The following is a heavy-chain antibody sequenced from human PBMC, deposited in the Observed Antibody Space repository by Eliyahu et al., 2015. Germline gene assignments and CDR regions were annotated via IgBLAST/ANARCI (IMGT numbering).Heavy chain of an antibody. CDR3: AHRRSIAAVFDY. J-gene: IGHJ4*02. D-gene: IGHD6-6*01. Sequence: QITLKESGPTLVKPTQTLTLTCTFSGFSLSTNEVGVAWIRQPPGKALEWLALIYWDDDKRYSPSLESRLTITKDTSKNQVVLKMTNMDPADTATYYCAHRRSIAAVFDYWGQGTQVTVSS. CDR2: IYWDDDK. V-gene: IGHV2-5*02. CDR1: GFSLSTNEVG.